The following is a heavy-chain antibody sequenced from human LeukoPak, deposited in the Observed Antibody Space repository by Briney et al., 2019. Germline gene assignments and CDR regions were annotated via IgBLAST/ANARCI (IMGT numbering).Heavy chain of an antibody. J-gene: IGHJ5*02. CDR3: AREGALELLPRDWFDP. CDR1: GYTFTSYG. V-gene: IGHV1-2*02. CDR2: INPNSGGT. Sequence: APVKVSCKASGYTFTSYGISWVRQAPGQGLEWMGWINPNSGGTDYAQKFQGRVTMTRDTSISTAYMELSRLRSDDTAVYYCAREGALELLPRDWFDPWGQGTLVTVSS. D-gene: IGHD1-26*01.